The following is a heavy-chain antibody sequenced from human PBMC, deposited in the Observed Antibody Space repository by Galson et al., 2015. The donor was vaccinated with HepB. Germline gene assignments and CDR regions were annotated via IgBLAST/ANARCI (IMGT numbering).Heavy chain of an antibody. D-gene: IGHD3-3*01. V-gene: IGHV1-3*01. CDR3: ARDAGDLTYYDFWSGYLRPMRTLY. CDR1: GFTFTSYA. Sequence: SVKVSCKASGFTFTSYAIHWVRQAPGQSLEWMGWINAGNGNTKYSQKLQGRVTMTTDTSTSTAYMELRSLRSDDTAVYYCARDAGDLTYYDFWSGYLRPMRTLYWGQGTLVTVSS. J-gene: IGHJ4*02. CDR2: INAGNGNT.